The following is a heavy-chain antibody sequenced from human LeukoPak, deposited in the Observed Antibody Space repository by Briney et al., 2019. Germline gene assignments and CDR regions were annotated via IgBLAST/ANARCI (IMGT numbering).Heavy chain of an antibody. J-gene: IGHJ4*02. CDR3: SNGIYSSSF. CDR1: GFTFTRYW. D-gene: IGHD6-6*01. CDR2: VKQDGSQQ. Sequence: RGSLRLSCATSGFTFTRYWMAWIRQAPGKGLEWVANVKQDGSQQYYLDSVEGRFTISRDNAKNPLYLQMNNVRAEDTAVYYCSNGIYSSSFWGQGTLVTVSS. V-gene: IGHV3-7*01.